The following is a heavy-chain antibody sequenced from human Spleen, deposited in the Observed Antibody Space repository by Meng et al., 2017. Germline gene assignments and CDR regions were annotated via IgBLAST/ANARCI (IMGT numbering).Heavy chain of an antibody. J-gene: IGHJ3*02. D-gene: IGHD3-22*01. CDR1: GVTFSSYA. CDR2: ISSSSSYI. CDR3: ARVAIDSSGYSLDAFDI. Sequence: GESLKISCAASGVTFSSYAMNWVRQAPGKGLEWVSSISSSSSYIYYADSVKGRFTISRDNAKNSLYLQMNSLRAEDTAVYYCARVAIDSSGYSLDAFDIWGQGTMVTVS. V-gene: IGHV3-21*01.